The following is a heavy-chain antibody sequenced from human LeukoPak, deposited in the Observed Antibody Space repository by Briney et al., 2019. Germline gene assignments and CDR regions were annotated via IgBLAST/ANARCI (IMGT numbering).Heavy chain of an antibody. CDR1: GYTFTSYG. J-gene: IGHJ4*02. Sequence: ASVKVSCKASGYTFTSYGIIRVRQAPGQGLEWMGWISAYNGNTNYAQKLQGRVTMTTDTSTSTAYMELRSLRSDDTAVYYCAREGQVAGTHQIDYWGQGTLVTVSS. D-gene: IGHD6-19*01. CDR2: ISAYNGNT. V-gene: IGHV1-18*01. CDR3: AREGQVAGTHQIDY.